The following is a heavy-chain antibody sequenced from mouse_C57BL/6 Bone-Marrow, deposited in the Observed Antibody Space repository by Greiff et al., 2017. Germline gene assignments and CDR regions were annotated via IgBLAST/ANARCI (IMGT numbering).Heavy chain of an antibody. CDR1: GYAFSSSW. J-gene: IGHJ2*01. CDR2: IYPGDGDT. D-gene: IGHD2-3*01. CDR3: SRWDGFDY. Sequence: VQLQQSGPELVKPGASVKISCKASGYAFSSSWMNWVKQRPGQGLEWIGRIYPGDGDTNYNGKFKGKATLTADKSSSTAYMQLSSLTSEDSAVYFCSRWDGFDYWGQGTTLTVSS. V-gene: IGHV1-82*01.